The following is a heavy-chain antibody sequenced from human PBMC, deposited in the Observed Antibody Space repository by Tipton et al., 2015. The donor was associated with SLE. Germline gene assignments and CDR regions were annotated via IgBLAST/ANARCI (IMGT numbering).Heavy chain of an antibody. CDR1: GGSFSGYH. Sequence: TLSLTCAVYGGSFSGYHWSWIRQPPGKGLEWIGEINHSGSTNYNPSLKSRVTISVDTSKNQFSLKLSSVTAADTAVYYCARSGWYDYWGQETLVTVSS. CDR2: INHSGST. D-gene: IGHD6-19*01. CDR3: ARSGWYDY. V-gene: IGHV4-34*01. J-gene: IGHJ4*02.